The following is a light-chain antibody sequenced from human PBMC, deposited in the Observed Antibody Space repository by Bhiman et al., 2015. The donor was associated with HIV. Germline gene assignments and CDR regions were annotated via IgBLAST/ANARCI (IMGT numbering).Light chain of an antibody. CDR3: NSRDSSGNHVV. J-gene: IGLJ2*01. CDR2: GKN. CDR1: NLRSYY. V-gene: IGLV3-19*01. Sequence: SSELTQDPAVSVALGQTVRMTCQGDNLRSYYASWYQQKPGQAPVLVIYGKNNRPSGIPDRFSGSSSGNTASLTITGSQAEDEADYYCNSRDSSGNHVVFGGGTKLTVL.